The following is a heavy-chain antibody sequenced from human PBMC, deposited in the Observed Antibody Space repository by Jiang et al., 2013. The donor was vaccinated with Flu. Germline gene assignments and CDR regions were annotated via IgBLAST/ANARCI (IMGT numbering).Heavy chain of an antibody. Sequence: SGAEVKKPGASSEGFLQGFWIQFHLLCYTLGAPGPRTNGLSAWDGSTLATVTQNITQKFQGRLTITRDTSASTVYMELTSLTSEDTSVYYCARDLRNNWFDPWGQGTLVTVSS. J-gene: IGHJ5*02. CDR2: STLATVT. V-gene: IGHV1-3*01. CDR3: ARDLRNNWFDP. CDR1: IQFHLLC.